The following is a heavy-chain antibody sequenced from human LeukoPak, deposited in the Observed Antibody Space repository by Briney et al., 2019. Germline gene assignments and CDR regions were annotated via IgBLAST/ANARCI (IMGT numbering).Heavy chain of an antibody. CDR1: GGSITSYY. D-gene: IGHD2-15*01. CDR3: ARGLEGYYYYYYMDV. V-gene: IGHV4-59*01. Sequence: SETLSLTCTVSGGSITSYYWSWIRQPPGQGLEWIGYIYYSGSTNHNPSLKSRVTMSVDTSKNQFSLKLSSVTAADTAVYYCARGLEGYYYYYYMDVWGKGTTVTVSS. J-gene: IGHJ6*03. CDR2: IYYSGST.